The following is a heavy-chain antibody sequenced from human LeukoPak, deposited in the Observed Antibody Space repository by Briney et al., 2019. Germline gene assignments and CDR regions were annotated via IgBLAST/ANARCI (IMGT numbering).Heavy chain of an antibody. Sequence: GRSLRLSCAASGFTFSSYAMHWVRQAPGKGLEWVAVISYDGSNKYYADSVKGRFTISRDNSKNTLYLQMNSLRAEDTAVYYCARIEGPVDPWGQGTLVTVSS. CDR3: ARIEGPVDP. V-gene: IGHV3-30-3*01. CDR1: GFTFSSYA. J-gene: IGHJ5*02. CDR2: ISYDGSNK.